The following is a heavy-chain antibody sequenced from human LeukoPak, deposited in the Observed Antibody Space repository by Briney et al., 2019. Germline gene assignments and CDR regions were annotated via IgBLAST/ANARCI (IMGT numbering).Heavy chain of an antibody. D-gene: IGHD3-10*01. J-gene: IGHJ4*02. Sequence: SETLSLTCAVYGGSFSGYYWSWIRQPPGKGLEWIGYIYHSGSTYYNPSLKSRVTISVDRSKNQFSLKLSSVTAADTAVYYCARFGEYLTPFDYWGQGTLVTVSS. CDR1: GGSFSGYY. CDR3: ARFGEYLTPFDY. CDR2: IYHSGST. V-gene: IGHV4-34*01.